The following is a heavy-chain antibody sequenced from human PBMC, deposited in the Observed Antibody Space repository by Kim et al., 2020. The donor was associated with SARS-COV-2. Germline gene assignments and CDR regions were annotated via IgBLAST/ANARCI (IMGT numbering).Heavy chain of an antibody. V-gene: IGHV4-34*01. D-gene: IGHD3-3*01. CDR1: GGSFSGYY. Sequence: SETPSLTCAVYGGSFSGYYWSWIRQSPGKGLEWIGEINHSGAISHNPSLKSRLTISMDTSKNQFSLKLTSVTAADTAFYYCARGRAGVVPSPVLGLGPYYEYFIMDVWGHGTAVTVAS. CDR3: ARGRAGVVPSPVLGLGPYYEYFIMDV. J-gene: IGHJ6*02. CDR2: INHSGAI.